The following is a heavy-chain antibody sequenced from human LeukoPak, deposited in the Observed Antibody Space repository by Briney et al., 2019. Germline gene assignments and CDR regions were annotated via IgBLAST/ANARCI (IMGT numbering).Heavy chain of an antibody. CDR2: IKQDGSEK. Sequence: GGSLRLSCAASGFTFSSYWMSWVRQAPGKGLEWVANIKQDGSEKYYVDSVKGRFTISRDNSKNTLYLQMNSLRAEDTAVYYCARDRLVPAAEGFDPWGQGTLVTVSS. V-gene: IGHV3-7*01. D-gene: IGHD2-2*01. CDR3: ARDRLVPAAEGFDP. J-gene: IGHJ5*02. CDR1: GFTFSSYW.